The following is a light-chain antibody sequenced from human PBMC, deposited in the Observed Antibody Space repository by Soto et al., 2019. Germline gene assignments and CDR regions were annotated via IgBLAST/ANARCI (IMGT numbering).Light chain of an antibody. Sequence: EIVLTQSPATLSLSPGERATLSCRASQSVSSYLAWYQQKPGQAPRLLIYDASNRATGIPARFSGSGSGTDFTLTINSLEPEDFAVYYCQQRSNWPPTVGGGTKV. CDR2: DAS. V-gene: IGKV3-11*01. J-gene: IGKJ4*01. CDR3: QQRSNWPPT. CDR1: QSVSSY.